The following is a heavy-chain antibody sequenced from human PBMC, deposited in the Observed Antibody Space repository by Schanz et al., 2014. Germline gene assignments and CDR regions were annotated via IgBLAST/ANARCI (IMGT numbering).Heavy chain of an antibody. J-gene: IGHJ4*02. V-gene: IGHV3-7*01. D-gene: IGHD3-10*01. Sequence: EVQLLESGGGLVRPGGSLRLSCAASGFTFSNYAMSWVRQAPGKGLEWVANIKQDGSEKYYVDAVKGRFTISRDNAKNSMYLHMKSLRGEDTAVYYCARDNYYGSGSCAYWGQGTLXTVSS. CDR3: ARDNYYGSGSCAY. CDR1: GFTFSNYA. CDR2: IKQDGSEK.